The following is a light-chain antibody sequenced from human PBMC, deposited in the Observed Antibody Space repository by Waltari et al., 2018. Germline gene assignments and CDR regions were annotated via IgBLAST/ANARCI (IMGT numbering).Light chain of an antibody. V-gene: IGLV2-8*01. CDR1: SSDLGAYNY. CDR2: EVS. J-gene: IGLJ1*01. CDR3: SSYAGSNNFDV. Sequence: QSALTQPPPASWSPGQSVTTSCTGTSSDLGAYNYVSWYQQHPGNSPKLMINEVSKRPSGVPDRFSGSKSGNTASLTVSGLQAEDEADYYCSSYAGSNNFDVFGTGTKVTVL.